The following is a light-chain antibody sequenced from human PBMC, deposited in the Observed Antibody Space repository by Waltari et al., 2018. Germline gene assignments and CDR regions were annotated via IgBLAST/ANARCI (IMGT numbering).Light chain of an antibody. CDR1: QSVGTY. V-gene: IGKV3-11*01. CDR3: QQRRNWPLT. J-gene: IGKJ4*01. CDR2: DAS. Sequence: EIVLTQSPAILSFSPGERATLSCRASQSVGTYLAWYQQRPGHPHRLLIYDASYRATGIPARFSGSGSETDFTLTISSLQPEDFAVYYCQQRRNWPLTFGGGTRVQI.